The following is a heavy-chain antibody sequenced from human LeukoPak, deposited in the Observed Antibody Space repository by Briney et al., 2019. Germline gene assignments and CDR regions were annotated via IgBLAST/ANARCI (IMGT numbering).Heavy chain of an antibody. V-gene: IGHV1-2*02. CDR1: GYTFTGYY. J-gene: IGHJ4*02. Sequence: GASVNASCMASGYTFTGYYIHWVRQAPGQGLEWMGWINPNSGGTNYAQKFQGRVTMTRDTSISTAYMELSRLRSDDTAVYYCARDYFTANDYWGQGTLVTVSS. CDR3: ARDYFTANDY. CDR2: INPNSGGT. D-gene: IGHD2-21*02.